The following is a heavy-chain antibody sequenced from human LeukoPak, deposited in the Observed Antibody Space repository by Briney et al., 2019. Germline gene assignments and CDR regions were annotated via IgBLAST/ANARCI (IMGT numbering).Heavy chain of an antibody. Sequence: AGGSLRLSCAASGFTVSSNYMSWVRQAPGKGLEWVSVIYSGGSTYYADSVKGRFTISRDNSKNTLYLQMNSLRADDTAVYYCAKDRWLRLDFDCWGQGTLVTVSS. V-gene: IGHV3-53*01. CDR1: GFTVSSNY. D-gene: IGHD5-12*01. J-gene: IGHJ4*02. CDR3: AKDRWLRLDFDC. CDR2: IYSGGST.